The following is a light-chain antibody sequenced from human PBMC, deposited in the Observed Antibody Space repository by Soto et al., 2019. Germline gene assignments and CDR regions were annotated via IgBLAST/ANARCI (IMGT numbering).Light chain of an antibody. V-gene: IGLV2-14*01. CDR2: DVS. J-gene: IGLJ1*01. CDR3: TSYTSSSTYV. Sequence: SVLTQPASVSGSPGQSIGISCTGNSSDVGNYNYVSWYQQHPDKAPKLMIFDVSNRPSGVSDRFSGSKSGNTASLTISGLQADDEADYYCTSYTSSSTYVFGTGTKVTVL. CDR1: SSDVGNYNY.